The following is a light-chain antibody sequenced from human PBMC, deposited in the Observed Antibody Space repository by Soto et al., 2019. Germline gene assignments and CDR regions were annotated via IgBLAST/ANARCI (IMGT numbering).Light chain of an antibody. CDR1: QSVSSK. V-gene: IGKV3-15*01. Sequence: EIVMTQSPATLSVSPGEGATLSCRASQSVSSKLAWYRQKPGQAPRLLIYGASTRATGIPARFSGSGSGTEFTLIISSLQSEDFAVYYCQQRSNWPPVLTFGGGTKVEIK. CDR2: GAS. J-gene: IGKJ4*01. CDR3: QQRSNWPPVLT.